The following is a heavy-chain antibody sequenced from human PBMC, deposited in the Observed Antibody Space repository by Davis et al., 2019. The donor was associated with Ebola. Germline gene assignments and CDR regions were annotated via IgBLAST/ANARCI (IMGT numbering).Heavy chain of an antibody. Sequence: GESLKISCAVSEFTFTTAWMSWVRQAPGKGLEWVSAISGSGGSTYYADSVKGRFTISRDNSKNTLYLQMNSLRAEDTAVYYCARRIMITFGGVIVNADAFDIWGQGTMVTVSS. D-gene: IGHD3-16*02. J-gene: IGHJ3*02. CDR2: ISGSGGST. CDR1: EFTFTTAW. V-gene: IGHV3-23*01. CDR3: ARRIMITFGGVIVNADAFDI.